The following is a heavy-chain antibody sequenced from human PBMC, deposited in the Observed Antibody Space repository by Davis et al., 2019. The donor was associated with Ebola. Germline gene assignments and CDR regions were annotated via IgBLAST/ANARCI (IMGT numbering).Heavy chain of an antibody. J-gene: IGHJ2*01. Sequence: SETLSLTCTVSGGSIRSSSYYWSWIRQPPGEGLEWIGFIYKSGSTNYNPSLKGRVAISVDTSKNQFSLKLSSVTAADTAVYYCVRDPALVVTGGGWHFDLWGRGTLVTVSS. V-gene: IGHV4-61*01. CDR3: VRDPALVVTGGGWHFDL. CDR2: IYKSGST. CDR1: GGSIRSSSYY. D-gene: IGHD2-21*02.